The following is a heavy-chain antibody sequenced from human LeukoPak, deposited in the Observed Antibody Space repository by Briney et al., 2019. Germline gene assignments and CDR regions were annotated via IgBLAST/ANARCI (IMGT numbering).Heavy chain of an antibody. CDR1: GYTFTSYG. CDR2: ISAYNGNT. D-gene: IGHD3-22*01. V-gene: IGHV1-18*01. J-gene: IGHJ4*02. CDR3: ARTNVYYYDSSDYYPYFDY. Sequence: GASVKVSCKASGYTFTSYGISWVRQAPGQGLEWMGWISAYNGNTNYAQKLQSRVTMTTDTSTSTPYMELRSLRSDDTAVYYCARTNVYYYDSSDYYPYFDYWGQGTLVTVSS.